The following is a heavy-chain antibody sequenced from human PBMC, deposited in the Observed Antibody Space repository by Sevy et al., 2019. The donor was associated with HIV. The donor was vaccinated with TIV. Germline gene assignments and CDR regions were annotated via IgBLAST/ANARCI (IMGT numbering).Heavy chain of an antibody. Sequence: SETLSLTCNVSGGSISSSGSFWGWIRQSPGKGLEWIGDNSYVGKTNYNPSLRGRVTISRDPSNNHFYLRLKYVSAADTGVYYCAKIFAHWGQGTLVTVSS. CDR1: GGSISSSGSF. CDR2: NSYVGKT. CDR3: AKIFAH. V-gene: IGHV4-39*02. J-gene: IGHJ5*02.